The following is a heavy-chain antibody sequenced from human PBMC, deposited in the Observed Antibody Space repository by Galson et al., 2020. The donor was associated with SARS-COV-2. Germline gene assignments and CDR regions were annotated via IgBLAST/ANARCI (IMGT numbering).Heavy chain of an antibody. CDR3: AKPVGVVAPAARRWFDP. D-gene: IGHD2-2*01. Sequence: TGGSLRLSCAASGFTFRSYAMTWVRQAPGKGLEWVSTVSDSGDYTYYTDSVRGRFTISRDNSKNTLYLQLNSLRVEDTAIYYCAKPVGVVAPAARRWFDPWGQGTLVTVSS. CDR1: GFTFRSYA. J-gene: IGHJ5*02. V-gene: IGHV3-23*01. CDR2: VSDSGDYT.